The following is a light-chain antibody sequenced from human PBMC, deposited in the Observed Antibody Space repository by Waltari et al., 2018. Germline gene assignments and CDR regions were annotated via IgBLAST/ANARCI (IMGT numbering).Light chain of an antibody. CDR2: DVT. V-gene: IGLV2-23*02. Sequence: QSALTQPASVSGSPGQSITIPCSGPNSDVGGYDYVSWYQHHPGKAPKLIIYDVTQGPSGVSNRFSGSKSGNTASLTISGLQAEDEADYYCSSYAGGNNLLFGGGTKVTVL. CDR1: NSDVGGYDY. J-gene: IGLJ2*01. CDR3: SSYAGGNNLL.